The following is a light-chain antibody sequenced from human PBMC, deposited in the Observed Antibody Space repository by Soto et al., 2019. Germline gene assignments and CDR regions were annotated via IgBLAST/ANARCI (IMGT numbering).Light chain of an antibody. V-gene: IGKV3-15*01. CDR3: QQSTNWPWT. CDR1: QSVSNN. J-gene: IGKJ1*01. CDR2: GAS. Sequence: EIVMTQSPATLSVSPGERATLSCRASQSVSNNLAWYQQQPGQAPMLLIFGASTRATGVPARFSGSGSGTDFTLTINSLQSEDFAVYYCQQSTNWPWTFGQGTKVEVK.